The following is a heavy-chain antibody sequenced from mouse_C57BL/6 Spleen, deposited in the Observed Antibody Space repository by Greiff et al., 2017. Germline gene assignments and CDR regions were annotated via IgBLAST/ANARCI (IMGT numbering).Heavy chain of an antibody. Sequence: EVKLVESGGGLVQPGGSMKLSCVASGFTFSNYWMNWVRQSPEKGLEWVAQIRLKSDNYATHYAESVKGRFTISRDDSKSSVYLQMNNLRAEDTGIYYCTYSNYGGDDWGKGTTLTVSS. CDR1: GFTFSNYW. CDR3: TYSNYGGDD. D-gene: IGHD2-5*01. CDR2: IRLKSDNYAT. V-gene: IGHV6-3*01. J-gene: IGHJ2*01.